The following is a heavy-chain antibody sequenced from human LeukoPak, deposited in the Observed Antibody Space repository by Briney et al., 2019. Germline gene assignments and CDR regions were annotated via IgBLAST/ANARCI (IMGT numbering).Heavy chain of an antibody. V-gene: IGHV3-30*04. Sequence: GGSLRPSCAASGFTFSSYAMHWVRQAPGKGLEWVAVISYDGSNKYYADSVKGRFTISGDNSKNTLYLQMNSLRAEDTAVYYCARAYFPIATTSYFDYWGQGTLVTVSS. CDR2: ISYDGSNK. CDR3: ARAYFPIATTSYFDY. D-gene: IGHD6-13*01. CDR1: GFTFSSYA. J-gene: IGHJ4*02.